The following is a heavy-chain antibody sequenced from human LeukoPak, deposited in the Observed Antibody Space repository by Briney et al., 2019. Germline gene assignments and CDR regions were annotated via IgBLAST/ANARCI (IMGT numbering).Heavy chain of an antibody. J-gene: IGHJ4*02. V-gene: IGHV1-2*02. CDR2: INPNSGGT. CDR3: ARDFPAAGYYYDSSGYPFDY. Sequence: ASVTVSCKASGYTFTGYYMHWVRQAPGQGLEWMGWINPNSGGTNYAQKFQGRVTMTRDTSISTAYMELSRLRSDDTAVYYCARDFPAAGYYYDSSGYPFDYWGQGTLVTVSS. D-gene: IGHD3-22*01. CDR1: GYTFTGYY.